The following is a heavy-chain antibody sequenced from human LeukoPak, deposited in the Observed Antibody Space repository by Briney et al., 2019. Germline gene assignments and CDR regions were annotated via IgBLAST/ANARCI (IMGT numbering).Heavy chain of an antibody. Sequence: SVKVSCKASGYTFTDFPVHWVRQAPGQGLEWMGGIIPIFGTANYAQKFQGRVTITTDESTSTAYMELSSLRSEDTAVYYCARSGTYYDFWSGPHYYYYYYMDVWGKGTTVTVSS. D-gene: IGHD3-3*01. CDR2: IIPIFGTA. CDR1: GYTFTDFP. J-gene: IGHJ6*03. V-gene: IGHV1-69*05. CDR3: ARSGTYYDFWSGPHYYYYYYMDV.